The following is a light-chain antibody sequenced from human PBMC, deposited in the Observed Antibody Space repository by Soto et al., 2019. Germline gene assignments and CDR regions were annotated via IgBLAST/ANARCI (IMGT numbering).Light chain of an antibody. CDR2: DAS. CDR1: RSVSRY. J-gene: IGKJ2*01. V-gene: IGKV3-11*01. Sequence: EIVLTQSPATLSLSPGERATLSCRASRSVSRYLGWYQQKHCQAPRRLNYDASNRATGIPARFSGSGSGTDVPLTISSLEPEDLSVYYCQQRSDWQYTFGQGTKLEIK. CDR3: QQRSDWQYT.